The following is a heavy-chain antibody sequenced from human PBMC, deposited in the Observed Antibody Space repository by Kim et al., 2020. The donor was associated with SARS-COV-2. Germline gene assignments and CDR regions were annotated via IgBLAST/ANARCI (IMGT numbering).Heavy chain of an antibody. D-gene: IGHD2-21*01. CDR1: GFTFSSYG. CDR3: AKVFLGYGGIDY. CDR2: ISYDGSNK. Sequence: GGSLRLSCAASGFTFSSYGMHWVRQAPGKGLEWVAVISYDGSNKYYADSVKGRFTISRDNSKNTLYLQMNSLRAEDTAVYYCAKVFLGYGGIDYWGQGTLVTVSS. V-gene: IGHV3-30*18. J-gene: IGHJ4*02.